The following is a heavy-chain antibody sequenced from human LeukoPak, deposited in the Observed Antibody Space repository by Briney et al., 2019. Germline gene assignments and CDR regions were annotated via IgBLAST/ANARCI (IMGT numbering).Heavy chain of an antibody. D-gene: IGHD1-1*01. CDR3: ATAGAYYFEN. V-gene: IGHV3-74*01. CDR2: INGDASTI. J-gene: IGHJ4*02. CDR1: GFSFSSTW. Sequence: QSGGSLRLSCAASGFSFSSTWVHWVRQAPGQGLVWVSRINGDASTINYADSVKGRFIISRDNAKNTLYLQMNSLRPEDTAVYYCATAGAYYFENWGQGTLVTVSS.